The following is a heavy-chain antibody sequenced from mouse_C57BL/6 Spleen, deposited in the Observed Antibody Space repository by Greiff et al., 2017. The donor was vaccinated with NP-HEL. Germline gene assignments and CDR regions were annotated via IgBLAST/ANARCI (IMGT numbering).Heavy chain of an antibody. CDR3: ARSGETGYYFDY. Sequence: EVQLQQSGAELVKPGASVKLSCTASGFNINDYYMHWVKQRTEQGLEWIGRIDPEDGETKYATKFQGKATITADTSSNTAYLQLSSLTSEDSAVYYCARSGETGYYFDYWGQGTTLTVSS. CDR1: GFNINDYY. D-gene: IGHD4-1*01. J-gene: IGHJ2*01. V-gene: IGHV14-2*01. CDR2: IDPEDGET.